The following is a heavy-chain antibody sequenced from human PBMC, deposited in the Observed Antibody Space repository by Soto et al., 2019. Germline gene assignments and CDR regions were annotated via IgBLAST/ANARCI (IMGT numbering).Heavy chain of an antibody. V-gene: IGHV4-34*01. D-gene: IGHD4-17*01. CDR3: ARENYGDQCFDY. CDR1: GGSFSGYY. Sequence: PSETLSLTCAVYGGSFSGYYWSWIRQPPGKGLEWIGEINHSGSTNYNPSLKSRVTISVDTSKNQFSLKLSSVTAADTAVYYCARENYGDQCFDYWGQGTLVTVSS. J-gene: IGHJ4*02. CDR2: INHSGST.